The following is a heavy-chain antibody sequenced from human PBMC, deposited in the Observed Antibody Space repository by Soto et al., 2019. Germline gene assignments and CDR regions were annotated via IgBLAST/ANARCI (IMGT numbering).Heavy chain of an antibody. Sequence: PVGSLRLSCAASGFTFSSYGMHWVRQVPGKGLIWVSRISDDGSTTTYADSVKGRFTISRDNAKNTLYLQMNSLRADDTGLYYCTRGPRVSSTGTGAHWGQGTLVTVSS. V-gene: IGHV3-74*01. CDR3: TRGPRVSSTGTGAH. J-gene: IGHJ4*02. CDR1: GFTFSSYG. CDR2: ISDDGSTT. D-gene: IGHD6-6*01.